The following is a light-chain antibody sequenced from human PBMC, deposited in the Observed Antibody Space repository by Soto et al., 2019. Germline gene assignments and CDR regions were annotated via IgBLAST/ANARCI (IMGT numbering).Light chain of an antibody. CDR1: KLGDKY. V-gene: IGLV3-1*01. Sequence: SYELTQPPSVSVSPGQTASITCYGDKLGDKYACWYQQKPGQSPVLVIYQDSKRPSGIPERFSGSNSGNTATLTISGTQAMDEADYYCQAWDSSTGGVFGTGPKLTVL. CDR2: QDS. CDR3: QAWDSSTGGV. J-gene: IGLJ1*01.